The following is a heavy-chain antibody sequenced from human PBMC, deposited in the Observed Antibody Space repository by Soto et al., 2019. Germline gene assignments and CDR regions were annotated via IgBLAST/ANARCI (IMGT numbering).Heavy chain of an antibody. J-gene: IGHJ6*02. CDR3: AREGDVPYYYYGMDV. Sequence: QVQLVQSGGEVRKPGASVTVSCKASGYTFTSYGISWVRQAPGQGLEWMGWISGYNGKTNYAQKVQDRDTMTTDTSTSTVYLELRSLRFDDTAVYYCAREGDVPYYYYGMDVWGQGTTVTVSS. CDR1: GYTFTSYG. CDR2: ISGYNGKT. D-gene: IGHD2-21*02. V-gene: IGHV1-18*01.